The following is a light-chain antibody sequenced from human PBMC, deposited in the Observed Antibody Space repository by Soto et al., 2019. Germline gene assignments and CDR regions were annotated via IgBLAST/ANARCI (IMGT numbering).Light chain of an antibody. CDR1: SSDVGSYNL. Sequence: QSALTQPASVSGSPGQSITIFCTGTSSDVGSYNLVSWYQQHPGKAPKLMIYEGSKRPSGVSNRFSGSKSGNTASLTISGLQAEDEADYYCCSYAGSSTVVFGGGTKVTVL. CDR2: EGS. CDR3: CSYAGSSTVV. V-gene: IGLV2-23*01. J-gene: IGLJ2*01.